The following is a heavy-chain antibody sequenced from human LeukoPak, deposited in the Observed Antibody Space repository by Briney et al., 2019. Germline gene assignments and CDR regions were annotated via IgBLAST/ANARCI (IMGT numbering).Heavy chain of an antibody. D-gene: IGHD3-10*01. CDR3: ASSPWFGELYGLSY. J-gene: IGHJ4*02. CDR2: IYYSGST. V-gene: IGHV4-59*01. CDR1: GGSINSYH. Sequence: SETLSLTCTVSGGSINSYHWSWIRPPPGKGLEWIGYIYYSGSTNYNPSLKSRLTISVDTSKNQFSLKLSSVTAADTAVYYCASSPWFGELYGLSYWGQGTLVTVSS.